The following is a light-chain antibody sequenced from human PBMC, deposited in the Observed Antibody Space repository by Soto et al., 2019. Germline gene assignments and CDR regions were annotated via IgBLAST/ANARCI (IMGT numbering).Light chain of an antibody. CDR1: SSDVGAYDY. V-gene: IGLV2-8*01. Sequence: QSVLTQPPSASGSPGQSVTISCTGTSSDVGAYDYVSWYQQHPGKAPKLMIYEVSQRPSGVPDRFSGSKSGNTASLTISGLQAEDEGDYYCSSYTSSSTWVFGGGTKVTVL. CDR3: SSYTSSSTWV. J-gene: IGLJ3*02. CDR2: EVS.